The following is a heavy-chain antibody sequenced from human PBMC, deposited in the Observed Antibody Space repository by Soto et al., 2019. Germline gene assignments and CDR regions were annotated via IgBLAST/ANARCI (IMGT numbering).Heavy chain of an antibody. CDR2: VYYTGST. CDR1: GGSMSGYY. Sequence: LSLTCRVSGGSMSGYYWSWIRQASGKGLEWIGYVYYTGSTNYNPSLQSRVTISVDTSNKQFSLSLRLVTAADTAVYFCARSIAVPRSHIDPWAQGIRVPVS. V-gene: IGHV4-59*12. D-gene: IGHD6-6*01. J-gene: IGHJ5*02. CDR3: ARSIAVPRSHIDP.